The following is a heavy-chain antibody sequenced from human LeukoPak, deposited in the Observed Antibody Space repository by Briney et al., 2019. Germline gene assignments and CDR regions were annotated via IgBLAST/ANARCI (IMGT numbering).Heavy chain of an antibody. CDR2: IIPIFGTA. CDR3: ARWEGGSFARYYYGMDV. V-gene: IGHV1-69*13. D-gene: IGHD1-26*01. J-gene: IGHJ6*02. CDR1: GGTFSSYA. Sequence: SVTVSCKASGGTFSSYAISWVRQAPGQGLEWMGGIIPIFGTANYAQKFQGRVTITADESTSTAYMELSSLRSEDTAVYYCARWEGGSFARYYYGMDVWGQGTTVTVSS.